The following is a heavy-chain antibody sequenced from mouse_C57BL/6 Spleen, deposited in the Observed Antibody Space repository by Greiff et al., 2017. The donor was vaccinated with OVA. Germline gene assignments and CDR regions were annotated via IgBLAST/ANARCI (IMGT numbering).Heavy chain of an antibody. CDR2: INPNYGTT. Sequence: VQLKQSGPELVKPGASVKISCKASGYSFTDYNMNWVKQSNGKSLEWIGVINPNYGTTSYNQKFKGKATLTVDQSSSTAYMQLNSLTSEDSAFYSCAYDYDEEGYAMDYWGQGTSVTVSS. CDR3: AYDYDEEGYAMDY. J-gene: IGHJ4*01. V-gene: IGHV1-39*01. D-gene: IGHD2-4*01. CDR1: GYSFTDYN.